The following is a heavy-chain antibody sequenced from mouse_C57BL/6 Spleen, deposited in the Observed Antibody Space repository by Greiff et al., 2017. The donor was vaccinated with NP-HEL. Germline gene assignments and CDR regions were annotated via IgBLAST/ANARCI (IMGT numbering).Heavy chain of an antibody. CDR1: GYTFTSYD. CDR3: ARKGYSNHEDWYFDV. J-gene: IGHJ1*03. CDR2: IYPRDGSP. V-gene: IGHV1-85*01. D-gene: IGHD2-5*01. Sequence: VQLQQSGPELVKPGASVKLSCKASGYTFTSYDINWVKQRPGQGLEWIGWIYPRDGSPKYNEKFKGKATLTVDTSSSTAYMELHSLTSEDSAVYFCARKGYSNHEDWYFDVWGTGTTVTGSS.